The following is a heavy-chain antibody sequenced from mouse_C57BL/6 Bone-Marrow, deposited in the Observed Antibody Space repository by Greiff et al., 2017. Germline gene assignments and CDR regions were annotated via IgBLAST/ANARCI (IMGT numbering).Heavy chain of an antibody. CDR2: ISDGGSYT. V-gene: IGHV5-4*01. D-gene: IGHD1-1*01. CDR3: ARDGPFYYGSSPFAY. Sequence: EVTLQESGGGLVKPGGSLKLSCAASGFTFSSYAMSWVRQTPEKRLEWVATISDGGSYTYYPDNVKGRFTISRDNAKNNPYLQMSHLKSEDTAMYYCARDGPFYYGSSPFAYWGQGTLVTVSA. J-gene: IGHJ3*01. CDR1: GFTFSSYA.